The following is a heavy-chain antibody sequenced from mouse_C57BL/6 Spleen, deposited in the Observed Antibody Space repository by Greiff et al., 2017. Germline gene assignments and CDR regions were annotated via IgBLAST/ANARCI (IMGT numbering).Heavy chain of an antibody. D-gene: IGHD1-1*01. CDR2: FYPGSGSI. CDR1: GYTFTEYT. V-gene: IGHV1-62-2*01. J-gene: IGHJ4*01. Sequence: VKLQESGAELVKPGASVKLSCKASGYTFTEYTIHWVKQRSGQGLEWIGWFYPGSGSIKYNEKFKDKATLTADKSSSTVYMELSRLTSEDSAVYSCARHGYGSSLYYYAMDYWGQGTSVTVSS. CDR3: ARHGYGSSLYYYAMDY.